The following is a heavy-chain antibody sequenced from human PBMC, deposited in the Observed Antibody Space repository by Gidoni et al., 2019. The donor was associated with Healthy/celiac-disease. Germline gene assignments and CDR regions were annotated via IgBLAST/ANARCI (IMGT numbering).Heavy chain of an antibody. CDR2: ISWSSGSK. J-gene: IGHJ4*02. V-gene: IGHV3-9*01. CDR1: GFTFDYYA. Sequence: EVQLVESGGGLVQPGRSLRLSCAASGFTFDYYAMHGVRQAPGKGLEWVSGISWSSGSKGYAEAVKGRFTISRDNAKNSLYLQMNSLRAEDTALYYCAKDKTGWRQFSYFDYWGQGTLVTVSS. CDR3: AKDKTGWRQFSYFDY.